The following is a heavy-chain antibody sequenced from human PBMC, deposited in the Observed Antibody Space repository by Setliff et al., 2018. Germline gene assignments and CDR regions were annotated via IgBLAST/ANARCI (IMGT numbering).Heavy chain of an antibody. Sequence: PSETLSLTCTVSGDSISSRRNYWGWFRQPAGKELEWIGRIYTSGGSIYNPSLKSRVTISVDTSKNQFSLKLTSVSAADTAVYFCARGGTYRYFDYWGQGALVTVSS. CDR2: IYTSGGS. CDR1: GDSISSRRNY. J-gene: IGHJ4*02. CDR3: ARGGTYRYFDY. V-gene: IGHV4-61*02.